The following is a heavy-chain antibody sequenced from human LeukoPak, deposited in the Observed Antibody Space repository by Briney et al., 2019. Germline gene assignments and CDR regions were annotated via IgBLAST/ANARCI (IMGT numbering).Heavy chain of an antibody. CDR1: GYTFTSYS. J-gene: IGHJ6*03. CDR2: ISPESGDT. V-gene: IGHV1-18*01. D-gene: IGHD3/OR15-3a*01. CDR3: ARVFGYYYFYMDV. Sequence: ASVKVSCKASGYTFTSYSFSWVRQAPGQGLEWMGWISPESGDTNYAQNFQDRVTMTTDTSTNTAYMELRSLTSDDTAVYFCARVFGYYYFYMDVWGEGATVIISS.